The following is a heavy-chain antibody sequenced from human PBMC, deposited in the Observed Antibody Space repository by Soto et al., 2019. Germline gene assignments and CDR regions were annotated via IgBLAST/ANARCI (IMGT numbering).Heavy chain of an antibody. CDR1: LFTLSGYE. CDR2: ISSSGSTI. D-gene: IGHD5-18*01. J-gene: IGHJ6*02. CDR3: ARDGYSYGYYYGMGV. Sequence: AGPVGLSCASSLFTLSGYEMNWFLQAAGKGLEWVSYISSSGSTIYYADSVKGRFTISRDNDKNSLYLQMNSLRAEDTAVYYCARDGYSYGYYYGMGVWGQGTTVTVSS. V-gene: IGHV3-48*03.